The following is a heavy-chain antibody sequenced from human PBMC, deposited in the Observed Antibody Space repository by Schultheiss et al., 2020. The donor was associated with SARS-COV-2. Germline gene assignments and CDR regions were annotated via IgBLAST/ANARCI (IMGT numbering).Heavy chain of an antibody. CDR2: INHSGST. J-gene: IGHJ3*02. Sequence: SETLSLTCAVYGGSFSGYYWSWIRQPPGKGLEWIGEINHSGSTNYNPSLKSRVTISVDTSKNQFSLKLSSVTAADTAVYYCARIPPSDSSGWSDAFDIWGQGTMVTVSS. CDR1: GGSFSGYY. CDR3: ARIPPSDSSGWSDAFDI. D-gene: IGHD6-19*01. V-gene: IGHV4-34*01.